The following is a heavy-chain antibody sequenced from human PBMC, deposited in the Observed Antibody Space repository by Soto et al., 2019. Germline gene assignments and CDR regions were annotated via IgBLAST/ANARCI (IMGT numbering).Heavy chain of an antibody. Sequence: SETLSLTCTVFGGSVSIGDYLWSWIRQRPGKGLEWIGYIHDSGNTYYNPPLKSRVTISLDTSKNQFSLKVTSMTAADTAVYFCARARGGDSGDYASLFDRWGQGNLVTVLL. CDR1: GGSVSIGDYL. J-gene: IGHJ5*02. D-gene: IGHD4-17*01. CDR2: IHDSGNT. CDR3: ARARGGDSGDYASLFDR. V-gene: IGHV4-30-4*01.